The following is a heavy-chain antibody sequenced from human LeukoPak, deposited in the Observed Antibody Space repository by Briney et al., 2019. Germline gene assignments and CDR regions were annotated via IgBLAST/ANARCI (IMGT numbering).Heavy chain of an antibody. CDR3: ARSGSGGWIDY. J-gene: IGHJ4*02. Sequence: SETLSLTCSVSADSISGYTWSWIRQPPGKGLEWIGYIYYSGTTKYNPSLKSRVSISIDTSKNQFSLQLNSVTPEDTAVYYCARSGSGGWIDYWGQGTLVTVSS. D-gene: IGHD6-19*01. V-gene: IGHV4-59*12. CDR2: IYYSGTT. CDR1: ADSISGYT.